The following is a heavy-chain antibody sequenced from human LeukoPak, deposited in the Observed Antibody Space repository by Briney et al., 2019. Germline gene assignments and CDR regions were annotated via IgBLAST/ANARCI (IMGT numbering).Heavy chain of an antibody. V-gene: IGHV4-39*01. CDR2: IYYSGST. CDR3: ARIHPANWNPFNWFDP. D-gene: IGHD1-1*01. Sequence: SETLSLTCTVSGGSISSSSYYWGWIRQPPGKGLEWIGTIYYSGSTFYKPSLTSRVTISVDTSKNQFSLKLSSVTAADTAIYYCARIHPANWNPFNWFDPWGQGTLVTVSP. J-gene: IGHJ5*02. CDR1: GGSISSSSYY.